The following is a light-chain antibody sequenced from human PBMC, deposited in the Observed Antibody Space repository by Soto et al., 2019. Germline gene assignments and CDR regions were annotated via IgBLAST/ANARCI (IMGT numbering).Light chain of an antibody. V-gene: IGLV2-11*01. CDR2: DVS. J-gene: IGLJ3*02. CDR3: CSSAGTYTAV. Sequence: QSALTQPRSVSGSPGQSVTISCTGTSSDVGGYNYVSWYQQHPGKAPKLMIYDVSKRPSGVPDRFSGSKSGNPASLTISGLQAEDEADYYCCSSAGTYTAVLGGGTKLTVL. CDR1: SSDVGGYNY.